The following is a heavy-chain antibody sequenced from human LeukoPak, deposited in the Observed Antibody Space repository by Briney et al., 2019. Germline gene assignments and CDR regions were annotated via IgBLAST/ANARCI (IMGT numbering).Heavy chain of an antibody. V-gene: IGHV1-2*02. CDR3: ARAWNDVWDYFDY. CDR1: GYTFTGYY. J-gene: IGHJ4*02. Sequence: ASVKVSCKASGYTFTGYYMHWVRQARGQGLEWMGWINPNSGGTNYAQKFQGRVTMTRDTSISTAYMELSRLRSDDTAVYYCARAWNDVWDYFDYWGQGTLVTVSS. CDR2: INPNSGGT. D-gene: IGHD1-1*01.